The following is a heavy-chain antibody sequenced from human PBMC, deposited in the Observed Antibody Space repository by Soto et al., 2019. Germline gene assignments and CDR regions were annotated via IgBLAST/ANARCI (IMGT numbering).Heavy chain of an antibody. CDR1: VYSFTSYW. V-gene: IGHV5-10-1*01. CDR3: SRDQTYSGSYSPNGDYCYGMDI. J-gene: IGHJ6*02. Sequence: GESLKISCKGSVYSFTSYWISWVRQMAGKGLEWMGRMDPSDSYTNYSPSFQGHVTISADKYISTAYLQWSSLKASDTAMYYCSRDQTYSGSYSPNGDYCYGMDILGQGTTVTVSS. D-gene: IGHD1-26*01. CDR2: MDPSDSYT.